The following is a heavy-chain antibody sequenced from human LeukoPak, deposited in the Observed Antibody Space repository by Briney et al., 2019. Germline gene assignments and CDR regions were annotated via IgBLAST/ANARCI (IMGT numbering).Heavy chain of an antibody. Sequence: GGSLRLSCEASGFTFSNYWMHWVRQAPGKGLMWVSRISTDGSQTFYADSVKGRFTISRDNAKNTLFLQMDSLRPEDTAVYYCVRSLRSADFWGQGTLVTVSS. CDR1: GFTFSNYW. J-gene: IGHJ4*02. CDR2: ISTDGSQT. CDR3: VRSLRSADF. V-gene: IGHV3-74*01.